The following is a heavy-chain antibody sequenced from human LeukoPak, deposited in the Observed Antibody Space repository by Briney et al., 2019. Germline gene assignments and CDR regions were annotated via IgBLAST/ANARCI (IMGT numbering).Heavy chain of an antibody. Sequence: GGSLRLSCEASGFTFSNYWMHWVRQAPGKGLMWVSRISTDGSQTFYADSVKGRFTISRDNAKNTLFLQMDSLRPEDTAVYYCVRSLRSADFWGQGTLVTVSS. CDR1: GFTFSNYW. J-gene: IGHJ4*02. CDR2: ISTDGSQT. CDR3: VRSLRSADF. V-gene: IGHV3-74*01.